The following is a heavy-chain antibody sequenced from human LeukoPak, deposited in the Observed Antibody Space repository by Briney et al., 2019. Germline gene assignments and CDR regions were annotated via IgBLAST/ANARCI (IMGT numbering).Heavy chain of an antibody. CDR3: AHNFPRRLYYYDSSGPGEDAFDI. Sequence: SGPTLVNPTQTLTLTCTFSGFSLSTTGVGVGWIRQPPGKALEWLALIYWNDDKRYSPSLKSRLTITKDTSKNQVVLTMTNMDPVDTATYYCAHNFPRRLYYYDSSGPGEDAFDIWGQGTMVTVSS. J-gene: IGHJ3*02. D-gene: IGHD3-22*01. CDR2: IYWNDDK. V-gene: IGHV2-5*01. CDR1: GFSLSTTGVG.